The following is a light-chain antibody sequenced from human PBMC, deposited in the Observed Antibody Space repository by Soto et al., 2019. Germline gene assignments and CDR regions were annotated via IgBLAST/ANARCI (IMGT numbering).Light chain of an antibody. CDR3: QHYNSHSFYT. Sequence: DIPMTQSPSSLSASFGDRVTMTCRASQGIGIYLAWFQQRPGNTPKLLIYAASTLQSGVPSRFSGSGSGTDFTLTISSLQPDDFATYFCQHYNSHSFYTFGQGTKLEI. J-gene: IGKJ2*01. CDR1: QGIGIY. CDR2: AAS. V-gene: IGKV1-27*01.